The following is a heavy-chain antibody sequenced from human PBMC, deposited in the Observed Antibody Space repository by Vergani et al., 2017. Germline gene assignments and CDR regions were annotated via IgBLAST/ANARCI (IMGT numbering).Heavy chain of an antibody. J-gene: IGHJ4*02. V-gene: IGHV3-30*03. CDR2: ISYDGSNK. Sequence: QVQLVESGGGVVQPGRSLRLSCAASGFTFSSYGMHWVRQAPGKGLEWVAVISYDGSNKYYADSVKGRFTISRDNSKNTLYLQMNSLRAEDTAVYYCARARGLLFGELFHFDYWGQGTLVTVSS. CDR3: ARARGLLFGELFHFDY. CDR1: GFTFSSYG. D-gene: IGHD3-10*02.